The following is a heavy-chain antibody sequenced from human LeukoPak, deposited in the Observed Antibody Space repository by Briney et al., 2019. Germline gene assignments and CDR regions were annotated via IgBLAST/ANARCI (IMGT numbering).Heavy chain of an antibody. V-gene: IGHV3-23*01. Sequence: GGSLRLSCAASGFTFSSYAMTWVRQAPGQGLECVSSISGPGDSTYFADSVKGRFTISRDNSKSTLYLQMNSLRAEDTAVYYCARAGYSMDTEYFQHWGQGTLVTVSS. J-gene: IGHJ1*01. CDR1: GFTFSSYA. CDR2: ISGPGDST. D-gene: IGHD5-18*01. CDR3: ARAGYSMDTEYFQH.